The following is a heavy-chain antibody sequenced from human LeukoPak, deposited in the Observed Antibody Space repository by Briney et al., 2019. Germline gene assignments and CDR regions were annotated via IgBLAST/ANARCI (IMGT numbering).Heavy chain of an antibody. D-gene: IGHD3-3*01. CDR1: GGSISSGDYY. J-gene: IGHJ2*01. Sequence: SETLSLTXTVSGGSISSGDYYWSWIRQPPGKGLEWIVYIYYSGSTYYNPSPKSRVTISVDTSKNQFSLKLSSVTAADTAVYYCARGVDRSYWYFDLWGRGTLVTVSS. CDR2: IYYSGST. CDR3: ARGVDRSYWYFDL. V-gene: IGHV4-30-4*08.